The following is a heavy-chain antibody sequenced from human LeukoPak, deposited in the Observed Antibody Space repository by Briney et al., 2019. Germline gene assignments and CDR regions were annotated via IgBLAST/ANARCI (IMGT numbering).Heavy chain of an antibody. CDR3: ARGDSSSWYVRPFDY. D-gene: IGHD6-13*01. CDR1: GGSFSGYY. J-gene: IGHJ4*02. Sequence: KTSETLSLTCAVYGGSFSGYYWSWIRQPPGKGLEWIGEINHSGSTNYNPSLKSRVTISVDTSKNQFSLKLSSVTAADTAVYYCARGDSSSWYVRPFDYWGQGTLVTVSS. CDR2: INHSGST. V-gene: IGHV4-34*01.